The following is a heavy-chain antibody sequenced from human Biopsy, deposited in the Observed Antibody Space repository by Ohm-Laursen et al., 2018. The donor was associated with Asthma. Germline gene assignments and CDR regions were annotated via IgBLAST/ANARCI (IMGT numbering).Heavy chain of an antibody. V-gene: IGHV3-30*04. CDR3: ARGGLHYYEYYGMDV. Sequence: SLRLSCSASGFTFDNYTMHWVRQAPGKGLEWVTIISYDGRNTYYADSVEGRFTISRDNSKNTLFLQLSSLRPEDTAVYYCARGGLHYYEYYGMDVWGQGTTVIVSS. CDR2: ISYDGRNT. D-gene: IGHD2-21*02. J-gene: IGHJ6*02. CDR1: GFTFDNYT.